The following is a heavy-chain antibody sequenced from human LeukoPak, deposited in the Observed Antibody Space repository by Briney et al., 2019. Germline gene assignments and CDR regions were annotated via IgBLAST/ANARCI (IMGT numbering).Heavy chain of an antibody. D-gene: IGHD4-23*01. CDR3: ARTPDYGGPSGDYFDY. J-gene: IGHJ4*02. CDR2: ISSSSTI. V-gene: IGHV3-11*04. CDR1: GFTFSDYY. Sequence: GSLRLSCAASGFTFSDYYMSWIRQAPGKGLEWVSYISSSSTIFYADSVKGRFTISRDNAKNSLYLQMNNLRAADTAVYYCARTPDYGGPSGDYFDYWGQGTLVTVSS.